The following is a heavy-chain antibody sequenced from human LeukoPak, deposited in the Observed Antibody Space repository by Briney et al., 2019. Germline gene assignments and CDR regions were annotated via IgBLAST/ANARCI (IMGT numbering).Heavy chain of an antibody. CDR2: INPNSGGT. V-gene: IGHV1-2*06. D-gene: IGHD5-18*01. J-gene: IGHJ4*02. CDR3: ATQDTAMPSDFDY. Sequence: ASVKVSCKASGYTFTGYYMHWVRQAPGQGLEWMGRINPNSGGTNYAQKFQGRVTMNRDTSISTAYMELSRQRSDDTAVYYCATQDTAMPSDFDYWGQGTLVTVSS. CDR1: GYTFTGYY.